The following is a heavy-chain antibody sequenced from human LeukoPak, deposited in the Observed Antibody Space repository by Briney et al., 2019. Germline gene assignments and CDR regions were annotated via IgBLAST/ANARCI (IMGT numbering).Heavy chain of an antibody. CDR3: ASFDYGSGIIPD. D-gene: IGHD3-10*01. CDR2: IYYSGSA. CDR1: GVSISSYY. J-gene: IGHJ4*02. V-gene: IGHV4-59*01. Sequence: SETLSLTCTASGVSISSYYWNWIRQPPGKGLEWIGYIYYSGSANYNPSLKSRVTISVDTSKNQFSLKLSSVTAADTAVYYCASFDYGSGIIPDWGQGTLVTVSS.